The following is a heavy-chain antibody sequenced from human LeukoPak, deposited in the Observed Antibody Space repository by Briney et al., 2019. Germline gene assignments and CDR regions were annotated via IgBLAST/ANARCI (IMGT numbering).Heavy chain of an antibody. Sequence: ASVKVSCKASGYTFTSYGISWVRQAPGQGLGWMGWISAYNGNTNYAQKLQGRVTTTTDTSTSTAYMELRSLRSDDTAVYYCASSLYSSSWYDSAGYWGQGALVTVSS. CDR1: GYTFTSYG. D-gene: IGHD6-13*01. J-gene: IGHJ4*02. CDR2: ISAYNGNT. CDR3: ASSLYSSSWYDSAGY. V-gene: IGHV1-18*01.